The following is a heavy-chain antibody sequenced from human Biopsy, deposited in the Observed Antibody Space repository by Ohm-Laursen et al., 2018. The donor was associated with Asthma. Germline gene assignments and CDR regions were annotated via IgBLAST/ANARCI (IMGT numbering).Heavy chain of an antibody. CDR3: ARGYSGSDRIVYYYSGLEV. CDR1: GDSFSNYA. Sequence: SVKVSCKASGDSFSNYAISWVRQAPGQGLEWMGGISPVFGSTNIAQKFQGRVTITRDTSTSTVYMELSSLRSEDTAVYYCARGYSGSDRIVYYYSGLEVWGQGTTVTVSS. J-gene: IGHJ6*02. D-gene: IGHD5-12*01. CDR2: ISPVFGST. V-gene: IGHV1-69*05.